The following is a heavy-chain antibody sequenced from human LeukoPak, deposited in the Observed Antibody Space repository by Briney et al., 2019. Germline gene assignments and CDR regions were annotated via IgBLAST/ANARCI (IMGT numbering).Heavy chain of an antibody. CDR1: GFTFSNYR. CDR3: ARATFDILTNPNVYYYYYYMDV. J-gene: IGHJ6*03. CDR2: ISSSSAYM. D-gene: IGHD3-9*01. V-gene: IGHV3-21*01. Sequence: GGSLRLSCAASGFTFSNYRMNWVRQAPGKGLEWVSSISSSSAYMSHADSVKGRFTISRDNAKNSLYLQMNSLRAEDTAVYYCARATFDILTNPNVYYYYYYMDVWGKGTTVTISS.